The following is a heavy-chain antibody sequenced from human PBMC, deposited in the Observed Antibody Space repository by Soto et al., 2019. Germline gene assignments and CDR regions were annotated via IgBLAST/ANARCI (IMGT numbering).Heavy chain of an antibody. V-gene: IGHV3-23*01. Sequence: EVQLLESGGGLVQPGGSLRLSCAGSGFTFSSQAMSWVRQAPGKGLEWVSGISGSGGTTYYADSVKGRFTISRDNSKNALYLQMNSLRAADTAIYYCEKRAYYALAGMDVWGQGTTVTVSS. CDR3: EKRAYYALAGMDV. D-gene: IGHD1-26*01. CDR1: GFTFSSQA. J-gene: IGHJ6*02. CDR2: ISGSGGTT.